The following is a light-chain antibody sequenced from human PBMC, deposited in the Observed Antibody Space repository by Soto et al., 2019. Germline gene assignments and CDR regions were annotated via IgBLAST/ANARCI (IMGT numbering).Light chain of an antibody. CDR2: GNS. V-gene: IGLV1-40*01. Sequence: QSVLTQPPSVSGAPGQRVTISCTGSSSNIGAGYDVHWYQQLPGTAPKLLLYGNSNRPSGVPDRFSGSKSGTSASLAITGLQAEDEADYFCQSSDSSAFVVFGGGTKLTVL. CDR3: QSSDSSAFVV. J-gene: IGLJ2*01. CDR1: SSNIGAGYD.